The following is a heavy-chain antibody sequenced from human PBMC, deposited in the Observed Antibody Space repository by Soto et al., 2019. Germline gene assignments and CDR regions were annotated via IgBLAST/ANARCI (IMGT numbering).Heavy chain of an antibody. V-gene: IGHV3-30-3*01. CDR2: ISYDGSNK. CDR1: GFTFSSYA. Sequence: QVQLVESGGGVVQPGRSLRLSCAASGFTFSSYAMHWVRQAPGKGLEWVVVISYDGSNKYYADSVKGRFTISRDNSKNTLYLQMNSLRAEDTAVYYCARGTLYDSSGYYYGYWGQGTLVTVSS. D-gene: IGHD3-22*01. J-gene: IGHJ4*02. CDR3: ARGTLYDSSGYYYGY.